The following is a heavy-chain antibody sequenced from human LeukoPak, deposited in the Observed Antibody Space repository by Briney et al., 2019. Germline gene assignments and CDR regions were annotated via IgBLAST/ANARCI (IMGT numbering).Heavy chain of an antibody. CDR3: ARDVYSGSYFDY. CDR2: ISAYNGNT. V-gene: IGHV1-18*01. Sequence: ASVKVSCKASGYTFTSYGISWVRQASGQGLEWMGWISAYNGNTNYAQKLQGRVTMTTDTSTSTAYMELRSLRSDDTAVYYCARDVYSGSYFDYWGQGTLVTVSS. D-gene: IGHD1-26*01. J-gene: IGHJ4*02. CDR1: GYTFTSYG.